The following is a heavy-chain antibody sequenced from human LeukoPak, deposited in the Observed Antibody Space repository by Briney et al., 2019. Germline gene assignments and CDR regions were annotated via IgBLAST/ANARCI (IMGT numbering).Heavy chain of an antibody. J-gene: IGHJ4*02. Sequence: GGTLRLSCAASGFTFSGSALHWVRQASGKGLEWVGRIRSKANSYATAYAASVKGRFTISRDDSKNTAYLQMNSLNSEDTAVYYCTRHGGYCTNGVCYRGFDYWGQGTLVTVSS. CDR3: TRHGGYCTNGVCYRGFDY. CDR2: IRSKANSYAT. D-gene: IGHD2-8*01. CDR1: GFTFSGSA. V-gene: IGHV3-73*01.